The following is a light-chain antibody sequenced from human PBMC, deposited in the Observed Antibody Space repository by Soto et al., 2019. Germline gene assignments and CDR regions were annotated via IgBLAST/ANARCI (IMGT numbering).Light chain of an antibody. Sequence: QSALTQPASVSGSPGQSITISCTGTSSDIGTYNLVSWYQQHPGKAPKLIIYEVNKRPSGVSNLFSGSKSGNTASLTISGLKAEDEPDYHCCSHAGCDTFEWVFGGGTKLTVL. V-gene: IGLV2-23*02. CDR1: SSDIGTYNL. CDR2: EVN. CDR3: CSHAGCDTFEWV. J-gene: IGLJ3*02.